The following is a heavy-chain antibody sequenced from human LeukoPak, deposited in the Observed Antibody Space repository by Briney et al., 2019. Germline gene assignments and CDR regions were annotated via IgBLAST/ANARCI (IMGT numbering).Heavy chain of an antibody. V-gene: IGHV3-23*01. CDR3: ARVGRNCSSTSCYMRNWFDP. Sequence: PGGSLRLSCAASGFTFSSYAMTWVRQAPGKGLEWVSAISATGVSTYYADSVKGRFTISRDISKNTLYLQMNSLRAEDTAVYYCARVGRNCSSTSCYMRNWFDPWGQGTLVTVSS. CDR1: GFTFSSYA. J-gene: IGHJ5*02. D-gene: IGHD2-2*01. CDR2: ISATGVST.